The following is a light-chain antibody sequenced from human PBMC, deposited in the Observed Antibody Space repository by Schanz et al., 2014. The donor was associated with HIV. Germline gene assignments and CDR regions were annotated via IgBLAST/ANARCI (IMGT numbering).Light chain of an antibody. V-gene: IGLV2-14*03. J-gene: IGLJ1*01. CDR2: DVS. Sequence: QSALTQPASVSGSPGQSISISCTGTSGDVGSYNYVSWYQQHPGKAPKLMIYDVSNRPSGVSSRFPGSKSGNTASLTISGLQAEDEADYYCCSYTTTSTYVFGAGTKLTVL. CDR3: CSYTTTSTYV. CDR1: SGDVGSYNY.